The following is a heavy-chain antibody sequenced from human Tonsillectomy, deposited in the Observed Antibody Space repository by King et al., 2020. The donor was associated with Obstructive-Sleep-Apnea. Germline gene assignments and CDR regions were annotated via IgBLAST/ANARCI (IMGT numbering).Heavy chain of an antibody. Sequence: QLVQSGAEVKEPGASVRVSCKASGYTFTNFDINWVRQATGQGLEWMGWMNPRTGETGLAQKFRGRVTLTGDTSTTTAFMELSDLGSEDTAVYYCTRSQFFSYSWSDYWGQGTLVAVSS. J-gene: IGHJ4*02. CDR1: GYTFTNFD. D-gene: IGHD6-13*01. V-gene: IGHV1-8*01. CDR3: TRSQFFSYSWSDY. CDR2: MNPRTGET.